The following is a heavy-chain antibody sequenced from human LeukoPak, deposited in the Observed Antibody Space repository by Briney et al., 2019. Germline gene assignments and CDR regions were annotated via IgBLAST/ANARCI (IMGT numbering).Heavy chain of an antibody. V-gene: IGHV3-7*01. J-gene: IGHJ6*04. Sequence: KAGGSLRLSCAASGFTFSGSAMHWVRQASGKGLEWVANIKEDGSDSQYVGSVRGRFTISRDNAENSLYLQMNSLRAEDTAVYYCVRESSVWSGRGIGRPLDVWGKGTTVTVSS. CDR3: VRESSVWSGRGIGRPLDV. D-gene: IGHD3-3*01. CDR2: IKEDGSDS. CDR1: GFTFSGSA.